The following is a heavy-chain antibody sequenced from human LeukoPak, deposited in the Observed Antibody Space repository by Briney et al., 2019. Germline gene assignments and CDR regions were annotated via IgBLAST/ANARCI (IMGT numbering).Heavy chain of an antibody. CDR3: ARAHSSSWYRVHYFDY. D-gene: IGHD6-13*01. CDR1: GFTVSSNY. CDR2: IYSGGST. J-gene: IGHJ4*02. V-gene: IGHV3-53*01. Sequence: GGSLRLSCAASGFTVSSNYMSWVRQAPGKGLEWVSVIYSGGSTYYADSVKGRFTISRDNSKNTLYLQMNSLRAEDTAVYYCARAHSSSWYRVHYFDYWGQGTLVTVSS.